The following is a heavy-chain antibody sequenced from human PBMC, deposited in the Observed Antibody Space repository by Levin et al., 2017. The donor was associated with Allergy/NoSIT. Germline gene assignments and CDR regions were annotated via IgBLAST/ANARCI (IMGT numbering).Heavy chain of an antibody. CDR1: GYTFTSYG. CDR3: ARSNIVVVPAATAYGGPRYYYGMDV. Sequence: GESLKISCKASGYTFTSYGISWVRQAPGQGLEWMGWISAYNGNTNYAQKLQGRVTMTTDTSTSTAYMELRSLRSDDTAVYYCARSNIVVVPAATAYGGPRYYYGMDVWGQGTTVTVSS. CDR2: ISAYNGNT. D-gene: IGHD2-2*01. V-gene: IGHV1-18*01. J-gene: IGHJ6*02.